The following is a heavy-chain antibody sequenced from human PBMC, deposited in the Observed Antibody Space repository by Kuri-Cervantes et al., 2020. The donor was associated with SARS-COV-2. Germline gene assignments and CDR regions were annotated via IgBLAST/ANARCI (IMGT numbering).Heavy chain of an antibody. V-gene: IGHV3-66*01. D-gene: IGHD6-13*01. CDR2: IYSGGST. J-gene: IGHJ6*02. Sequence: GGSLRLSCAASGFTFSNAWMSWVRQAPGKGLEWVSVIYSGGSTYYADSVKGRFTISRDNSKNTLYLQMNSLRAEDTAVYYCARVVGSSWPTNYYGMDVWGQGTTVTVSS. CDR1: GFTFSNAW. CDR3: ARVVGSSWPTNYYGMDV.